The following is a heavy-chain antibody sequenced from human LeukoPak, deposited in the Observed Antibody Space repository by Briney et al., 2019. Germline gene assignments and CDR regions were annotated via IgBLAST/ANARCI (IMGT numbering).Heavy chain of an antibody. CDR1: GFTFSSYW. CDR3: ARPLPEGRYFDWLSPGYYYGMDV. CDR2: IKQDGSEK. V-gene: IGHV3-7*01. D-gene: IGHD3-9*01. Sequence: GGSLRLSCAASGFTFSSYWMSWVRQAPGKGLEWVANIKQDGSEKYYVDSVKGRFTISRDNAKNSLYLQMNSLRAEDTAVYYCARPLPEGRYFDWLSPGYYYGMDVWGQGATVTVSS. J-gene: IGHJ6*02.